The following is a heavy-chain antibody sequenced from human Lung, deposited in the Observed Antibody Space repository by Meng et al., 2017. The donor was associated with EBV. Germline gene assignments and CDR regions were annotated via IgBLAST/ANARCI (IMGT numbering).Heavy chain of an antibody. V-gene: IGHV3-23*01. CDR2: ITAGGDST. Sequence: EVQLLDSGGVLVQPGGSLRLSCAASGFIFADSAMNWVRQAPGKGLEWVSGITAGGDSTYYADSVKGRFTISRDNSKNTVYLQMSSLRAEDTAVYYCAKGVVRQWVAALRADYLQHWGKGTLVTVST. J-gene: IGHJ1*01. CDR1: GFIFADSA. CDR3: AKGVVRQWVAALRADYLQH. D-gene: IGHD6-19*01.